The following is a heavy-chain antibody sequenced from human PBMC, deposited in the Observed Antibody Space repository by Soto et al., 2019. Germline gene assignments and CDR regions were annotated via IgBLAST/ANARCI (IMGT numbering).Heavy chain of an antibody. Sequence: GGSLRLSCAASGFTFSNAWMSWVRQAPGKGLEWVGRIKSKTDGGTTDYAAPVKGRFTISRDDSKNTLYLQMNSLKTEDTAVYYCTTEFTVTPLVPKDVWGKGTTVTVSS. V-gene: IGHV3-15*01. D-gene: IGHD4-4*01. CDR3: TTEFTVTPLVPKDV. J-gene: IGHJ6*04. CDR1: GFTFSNAW. CDR2: IKSKTDGGTT.